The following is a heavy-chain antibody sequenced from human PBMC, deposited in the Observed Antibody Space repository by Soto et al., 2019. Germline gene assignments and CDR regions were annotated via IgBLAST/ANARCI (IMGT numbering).Heavy chain of an antibody. J-gene: IGHJ3*02. CDR3: ARLVRSWELAEGTFDI. Sequence: ASVKVSCKASGYTFTSSAMHWVRQAPGQRLEWMGWINAGNGNTKYSQKFQGRVTITRDTSASTAYMELSSLRSEDTAVYYCARLVRSWELAEGTFDIWGQGTMVTVSS. D-gene: IGHD1-26*01. CDR2: INAGNGNT. CDR1: GYTFTSSA. V-gene: IGHV1-3*01.